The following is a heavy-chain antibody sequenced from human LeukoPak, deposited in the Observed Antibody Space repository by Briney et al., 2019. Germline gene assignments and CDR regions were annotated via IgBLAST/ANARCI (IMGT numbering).Heavy chain of an antibody. CDR2: ISGSGGST. CDR3: AKGSGIAVAGIGGSYFDY. CDR1: GFTFSSYA. D-gene: IGHD6-19*01. J-gene: IGHJ4*02. V-gene: IGHV3-23*01. Sequence: GGSLRLSFAASGFTFSSYAMSWVRQAPGKGLEGVSAISGSGGSTYYEDSVKGRFTISRDNSQNTLYLQMNSLRAEDTAVYYCAKGSGIAVAGIGGSYFDYWGQGTLVTVSS.